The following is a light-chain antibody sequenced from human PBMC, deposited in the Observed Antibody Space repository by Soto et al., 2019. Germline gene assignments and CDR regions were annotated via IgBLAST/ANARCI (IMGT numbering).Light chain of an antibody. CDR1: SRDVGVYKY. CDR3: SSYASDSSLV. V-gene: IGLV2-14*01. J-gene: IGLJ3*02. CDR2: EVS. Sequence: QSVLTQPASVSGSPGQSITISCTGSSRDVGVYKYVSWYQQYPVKAPRLMIYEVSNRPSGVSNRFSGSKSGNTASLTISVLQAEDEADYYCSSYASDSSLVFGGGTKLTVL.